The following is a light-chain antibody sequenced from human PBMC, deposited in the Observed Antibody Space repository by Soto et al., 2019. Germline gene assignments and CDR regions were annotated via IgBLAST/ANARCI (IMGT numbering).Light chain of an antibody. V-gene: IGKV1-5*03. CDR2: KAS. J-gene: IGKJ2*01. CDR1: QSITTW. CDR3: QQYDSYPYT. Sequence: DIQMTQSPSTLSASVGDRVTITCRASQSITTWLAWYQQKPGKAPKLLIYKASSLESGVPSRFSGSGSGTEFTLTISSLQPDDFATYYCQQYDSYPYTFGQGTKLEIK.